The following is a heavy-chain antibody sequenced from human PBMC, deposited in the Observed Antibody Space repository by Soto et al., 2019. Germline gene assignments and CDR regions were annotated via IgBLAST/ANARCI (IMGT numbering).Heavy chain of an antibody. Sequence: QVQLVESGGGVVQPGRSLRLSCAASGFTFSSYAMHWVRQAPGKGLEWVAVISYDGSNKYYADSVKGRFTISRDNPENTLYLQMNSLRAEDTAVYYCARALAARPGWGLYYYYYYGMDVWGQGTTVTVSS. V-gene: IGHV3-30-3*01. CDR2: ISYDGSNK. CDR1: GFTFSSYA. D-gene: IGHD6-6*01. J-gene: IGHJ6*02. CDR3: ARALAARPGWGLYYYYYYGMDV.